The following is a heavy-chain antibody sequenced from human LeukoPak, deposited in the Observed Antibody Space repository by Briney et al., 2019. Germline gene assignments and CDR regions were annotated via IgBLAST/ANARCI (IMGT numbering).Heavy chain of an antibody. Sequence: ASVKVSCKASGYTFTSYGISWVRQAPGQGLEWMGWINPNSGGTNYAQKFQGRVTMTRDTSISTAYMELSRLRSDDTAVYYCARDLHVVPAKPEDYYYMDVWGKGTTVTVSS. CDR2: INPNSGGT. D-gene: IGHD2-2*01. CDR1: GYTFTSYG. CDR3: ARDLHVVPAKPEDYYYMDV. V-gene: IGHV1-2*02. J-gene: IGHJ6*03.